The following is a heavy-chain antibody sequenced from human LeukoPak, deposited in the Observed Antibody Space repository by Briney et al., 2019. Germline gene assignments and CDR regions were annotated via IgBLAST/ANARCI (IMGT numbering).Heavy chain of an antibody. J-gene: IGHJ6*03. V-gene: IGHV4-59*01. CDR3: ARGRSSSLYYYYYYMDV. Sequence: SETLSHTCTVSGGSISSYYWSWIRQPPGKGLEWIGYIYYSGSTNYNPSLKSRVTISVDTSKNQFSLKLSSVTAADTAVYYCARGRSSSLYYYYYYMDVWGKGTTVTVSS. D-gene: IGHD6-6*01. CDR1: GGSISSYY. CDR2: IYYSGST.